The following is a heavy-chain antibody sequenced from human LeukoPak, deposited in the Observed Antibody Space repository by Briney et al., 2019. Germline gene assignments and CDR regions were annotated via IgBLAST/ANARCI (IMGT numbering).Heavy chain of an antibody. CDR1: GITFTNYA. CDR3: AIRRYDSSGYYYLGNDP. Sequence: PGGSLRLSCAASGITFTNYAISWVRQAPTKGLEWVSTISGVGGDSAYYADSVKGRFTISRDYSRNTLFLQMNSLRAEDTAVYYCAIRRYDSSGYYYLGNDPWGQGTLVTVSS. CDR2: ISGVGGDSA. D-gene: IGHD3-22*01. J-gene: IGHJ5*02. V-gene: IGHV3-23*01.